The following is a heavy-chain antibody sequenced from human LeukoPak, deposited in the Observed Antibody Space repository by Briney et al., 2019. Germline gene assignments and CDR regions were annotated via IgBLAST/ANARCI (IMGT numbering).Heavy chain of an antibody. Sequence: GGSLRLSCAASGFTFSSYGMHWVRQAPGKGLEWVAVIWYDGSNKYYADSVKGRFTISRDNSKNTLYLQMNSLRAEDTAVYYCANGVMSAAGAFDYWGQGTLVTVSS. J-gene: IGHJ4*02. CDR3: ANGVMSAAGAFDY. V-gene: IGHV3-30*02. D-gene: IGHD6-13*01. CDR1: GFTFSSYG. CDR2: IWYDGSNK.